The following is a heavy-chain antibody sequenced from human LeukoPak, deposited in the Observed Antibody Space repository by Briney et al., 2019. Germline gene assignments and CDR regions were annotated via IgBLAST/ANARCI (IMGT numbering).Heavy chain of an antibody. CDR3: ARDPTDLTGDY. J-gene: IGHJ4*02. V-gene: IGHV4-39*07. CDR2: IYHSGST. CDR1: GGSISSGDYY. D-gene: IGHD1-14*01. Sequence: SETLSLTCTVSGGSISSGDYYWSWIRQPPGKGLEWIGSIYHSGSTYYNPSLKSRVTISVDTSKNQFSLKLSSVTAADTAVYYCARDPTDLTGDYWGQGTLVTVSS.